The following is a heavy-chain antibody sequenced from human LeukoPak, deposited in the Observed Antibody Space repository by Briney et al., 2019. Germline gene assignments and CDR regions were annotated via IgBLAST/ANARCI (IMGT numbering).Heavy chain of an antibody. J-gene: IGHJ4*02. D-gene: IGHD5-18*01. CDR3: VSLGYSYGYNYFDY. CDR1: GGSISSYY. CDR2: IYYSGST. V-gene: IGHV4-59*01. Sequence: SETLSLTCTVSGGSISSYYWSWVRQPPGKGLEWIGYIYYSGSTNYNPSLKSRVTISVDTSKNQFSLKLSSVTAADTAVYYCVSLGYSYGYNYFDYWGQGTLVTVPS.